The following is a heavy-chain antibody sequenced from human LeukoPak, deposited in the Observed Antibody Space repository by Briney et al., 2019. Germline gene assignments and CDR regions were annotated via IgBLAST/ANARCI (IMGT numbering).Heavy chain of an antibody. J-gene: IGHJ4*02. V-gene: IGHV4-39*07. CDR3: ARGFRGGYVSPFDY. CDR1: GGSISSDSYY. D-gene: IGHD5-12*01. CDR2: IYYRGST. Sequence: PSETLSLTCTVSGGSISSDSYYWGWIRQPPGKGLEWIGSIYYRGSTSYNPSLKSRVTISVDTSKNQFSLKLSSVTAADTAVYYCARGFRGGYVSPFDYWGQGTLVTVSS.